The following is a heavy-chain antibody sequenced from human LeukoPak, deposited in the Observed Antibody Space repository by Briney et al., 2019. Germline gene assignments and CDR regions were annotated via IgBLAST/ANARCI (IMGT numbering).Heavy chain of an antibody. CDR3: ARVPHSVEGSMKAVFIHYFDY. CDR2: IDHSGNT. Sequence: PSETLSLTCAVSGYSINSGYCWGWIRQPPGKGLEWIGGIDHSGNTHYNPSLKNRVTISVDTSKNEFSLKLSSVTATDTAVYYCARVPHSVEGSMKAVFIHYFDYWGQGSLVTVSS. CDR1: GYSINSGYC. D-gene: IGHD3-22*01. J-gene: IGHJ4*02. V-gene: IGHV4-38-2*01.